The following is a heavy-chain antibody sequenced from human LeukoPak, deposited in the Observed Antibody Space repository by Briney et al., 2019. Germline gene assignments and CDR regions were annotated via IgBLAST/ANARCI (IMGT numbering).Heavy chain of an antibody. CDR2: ISYNGSNE. CDR1: GFPFSNYG. J-gene: IGHJ3*02. Sequence: GGSLRLSCAASGFPFSNYGMHWVRQAPGKGLEWVAVISYNGSNEYYADSVKGRFTISRGNSKNTLYLQMNSLRAEDTAVYYCAREGRAAAGASHPGAFDIWGQGTMVTVSS. V-gene: IGHV3-30*03. CDR3: AREGRAAAGASHPGAFDI. D-gene: IGHD6-13*01.